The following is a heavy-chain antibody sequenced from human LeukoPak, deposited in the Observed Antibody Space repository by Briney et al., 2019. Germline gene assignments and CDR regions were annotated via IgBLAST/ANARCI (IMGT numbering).Heavy chain of an antibody. Sequence: ASETLSLTCAVYGGSFSGYYWSWIRQLPGKGLEWIGEINHSGSTNYNPPLKSRVTISVDTSKNQFSLKLSSVTAADTAVYYCARGWLSVSLDAFDIWGQGTMVTVSS. CDR3: ARGWLSVSLDAFDI. J-gene: IGHJ3*02. CDR2: INHSGST. V-gene: IGHV4-34*01. D-gene: IGHD3-9*01. CDR1: GGSFSGYY.